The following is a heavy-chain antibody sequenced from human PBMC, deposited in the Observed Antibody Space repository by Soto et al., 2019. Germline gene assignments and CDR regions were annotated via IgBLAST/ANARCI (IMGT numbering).Heavy chain of an antibody. Sequence: QVQLVQSGAEVKKPGASVKVSCKASGYTFTSYGISWVRQAPGQGLEWMGWISAYTGNTNYAHKLQGRFTITTETSTSTDYMELRSLRSDDTAVYYCAREVVVVAAYPWGQGTLVTVSS. D-gene: IGHD2-15*01. CDR3: AREVVVVAAYP. V-gene: IGHV1-18*01. CDR2: ISAYTGNT. CDR1: GYTFTSYG. J-gene: IGHJ5*02.